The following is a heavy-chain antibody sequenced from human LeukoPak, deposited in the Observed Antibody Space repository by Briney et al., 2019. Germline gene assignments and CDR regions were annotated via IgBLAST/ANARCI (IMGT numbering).Heavy chain of an antibody. Sequence: GGSLRLSCSSSGFTFSDYPMHWVRQTPGKGLEYVSAISKNGDDTYYADSVKGRFTISRDNSKNTLYLQMSSVRTEDAAVFYCVQVGSNYYLNWGQGTLVIVSS. J-gene: IGHJ4*02. CDR2: ISKNGDDT. CDR3: VQVGSNYYLN. V-gene: IGHV3-64D*06. D-gene: IGHD4-11*01. CDR1: GFTFSDYP.